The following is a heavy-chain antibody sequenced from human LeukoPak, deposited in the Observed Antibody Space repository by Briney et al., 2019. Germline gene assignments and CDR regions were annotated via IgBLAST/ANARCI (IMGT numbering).Heavy chain of an antibody. D-gene: IGHD1-14*01. J-gene: IGHJ3*02. CDR1: GGSISSYY. CDR3: AREGRRRGFDI. Sequence: PSETLSLTCTVSGGSISSYYWSWIRQPPGKGLEWIGYIYYSGSTNYNPSLKSRVTISVDTSKSQFSLKLSSVTAADTAVYYCAREGRRRGFDIWGQGTMVTVSS. CDR2: IYYSGST. V-gene: IGHV4-59*01.